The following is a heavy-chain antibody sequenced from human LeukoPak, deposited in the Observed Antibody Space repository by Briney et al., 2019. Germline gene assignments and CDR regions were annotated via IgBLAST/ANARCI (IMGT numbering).Heavy chain of an antibody. D-gene: IGHD3-3*01. CDR3: ARADMYYDFWSGYLDWFDP. Sequence: SETLSLTCAVYGGSFSGYYWSWIRQPPGKGLEWIGEINHSGSTNYNPSLKSRVTISVDTSKNQFSLKLSSVTAADTAVYYCARADMYYDFWSGYLDWFDPWGQGTLVTVSS. V-gene: IGHV4-34*01. J-gene: IGHJ5*02. CDR2: INHSGST. CDR1: GGSFSGYY.